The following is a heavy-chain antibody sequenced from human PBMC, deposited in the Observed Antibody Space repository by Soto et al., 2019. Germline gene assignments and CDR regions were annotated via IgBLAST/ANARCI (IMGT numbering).Heavy chain of an antibody. CDR1: GFTFDDYA. J-gene: IGHJ6*03. CDR2: ISWNSGSI. D-gene: IGHD1-7*01. CDR3: AKTAYNWNYRGDYYYYYMDV. V-gene: IGHV3-9*01. Sequence: GGSLRLSCAASGFTFDDYAMHWVRQAPGKGLEWVSGISWNSGSIGYADSVKGRFTISRDNAKNSLYLQMNSLRAEDTALYYCAKTAYNWNYRGDYYYYYMDVWGKGTTVTVSS.